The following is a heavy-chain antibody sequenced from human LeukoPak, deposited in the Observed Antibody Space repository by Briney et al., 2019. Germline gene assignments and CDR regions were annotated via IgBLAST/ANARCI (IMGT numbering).Heavy chain of an antibody. CDR3: ARAPPYRSSTSCSYFDY. Sequence: GGSLRLSCAASGFTFSSYWMSWVRQAPGKGLEWVANIKQDGSEKYYVDSVKGRFTISRDNAKNSLYLQMNSLRAEDTAVYYCARAPPYRSSTSCSYFDYWGQGTLVTVSS. V-gene: IGHV3-7*01. D-gene: IGHD2-2*01. CDR1: GFTFSSYW. J-gene: IGHJ4*02. CDR2: IKQDGSEK.